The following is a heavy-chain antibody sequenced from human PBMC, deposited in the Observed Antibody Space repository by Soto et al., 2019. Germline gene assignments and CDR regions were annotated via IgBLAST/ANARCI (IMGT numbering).Heavy chain of an antibody. Sequence: QVQLVEAGGGVVQPGRSLRLSCAASGFTFSSYGMHWVRQAPGKGLEWVAVIWYDGSNKYYADSVKGRLTISRDNSQNTMYLQMNSLRVEDTAVYYCARDRYSSGWYDLDYWGQGTLVTVSS. V-gene: IGHV3-33*01. CDR2: IWYDGSNK. D-gene: IGHD6-19*01. CDR3: ARDRYSSGWYDLDY. CDR1: GFTFSSYG. J-gene: IGHJ4*02.